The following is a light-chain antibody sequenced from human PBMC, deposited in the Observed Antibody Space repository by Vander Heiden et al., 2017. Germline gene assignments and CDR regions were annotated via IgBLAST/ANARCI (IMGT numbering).Light chain of an antibody. V-gene: IGLV1-47*01. J-gene: IGLJ2*01. Sequence: QSVLTQPPSASGTPGQRVTISCSGSSFNIGSNYVYWYQQFPGTAPKLRIYKNDQRGSGVPYRFSCYKSGTSASLDISGLRSEDEADYYCATWDDRLSGPVLGGGTRMTV. CDR3: ATWDDRLSGPV. CDR1: SFNIGSNY. CDR2: KND.